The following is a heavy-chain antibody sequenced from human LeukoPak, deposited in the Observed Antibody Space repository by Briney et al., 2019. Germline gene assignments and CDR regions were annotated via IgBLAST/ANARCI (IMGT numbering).Heavy chain of an antibody. CDR1: GFTFSSYA. V-gene: IGHV3-30*04. CDR3: ARDVTVPPRLGAFDI. D-gene: IGHD4-17*01. Sequence: PGGSLRLSCAASGFTFSSYAMHWVRQAPGKGLEWVAVISYDGSNKYYADSVKGRFTISRDNSKNTLYLQMNSLRAEDTAVYYCARDVTVPPRLGAFDIWGQGTMVTVSS. J-gene: IGHJ3*02. CDR2: ISYDGSNK.